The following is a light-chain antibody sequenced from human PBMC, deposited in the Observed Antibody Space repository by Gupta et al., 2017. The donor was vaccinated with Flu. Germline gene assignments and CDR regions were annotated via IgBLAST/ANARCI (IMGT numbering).Light chain of an antibody. Sequence: GTLSLSPGERATLSCRVSQTISSTFIAWYQQKPGQAPRLLIHGASTRAAGVPDRFSGSGSGAEFTLTITGLEPEDFALYFCEQYGSTPRTFGQGTKVDVK. V-gene: IGKV3-20*01. CDR2: GAS. CDR1: QTISSTF. J-gene: IGKJ1*01. CDR3: EQYGSTPRT.